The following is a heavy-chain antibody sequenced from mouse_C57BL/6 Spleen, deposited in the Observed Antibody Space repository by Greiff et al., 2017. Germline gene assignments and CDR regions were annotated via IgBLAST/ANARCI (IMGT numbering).Heavy chain of an antibody. CDR3: ARQSTNWDEWYFDF. CDR1: GFSFTSYG. J-gene: IGHJ1*03. D-gene: IGHD4-1*01. Sequence: VKLMESGPGLVAPSQCLSITCTVSGFSFTSYGVHWVRQPPGKGLEWLVVIWSDGSTTYDSALKSSLSISKDNSKSQVFLKMSSLQTDDTAMYYCARQSTNWDEWYFDFWGTGTTVTVSS. CDR2: IWSDGST. V-gene: IGHV2-6-1*01.